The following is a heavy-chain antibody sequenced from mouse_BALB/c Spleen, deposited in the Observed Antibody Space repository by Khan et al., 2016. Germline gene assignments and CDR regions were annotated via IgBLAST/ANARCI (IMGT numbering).Heavy chain of an antibody. CDR1: GYTFTSYV. Sequence: VQLQQSGPELVKPGASVKMSCKASGYTFTSYVMHWVKQKPGQGLEWIGYINPYNDGTKYNEKFKGKATLTSDKSSSTAYMELSSLTSEDSAVCYCARELRFYAMDYWGQGTSVTVSS. CDR3: ARELRFYAMDY. CDR2: INPYNDGT. V-gene: IGHV1S136*01. D-gene: IGHD1-1*01. J-gene: IGHJ4*01.